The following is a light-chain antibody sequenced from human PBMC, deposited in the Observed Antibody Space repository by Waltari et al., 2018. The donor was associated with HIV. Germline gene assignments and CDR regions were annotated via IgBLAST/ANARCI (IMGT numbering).Light chain of an antibody. CDR2: DAS. CDR1: QSVNDD. V-gene: IGKV3-15*01. Sequence: IVMTQSPANLSVSPGERVNLSCRASQSVNDDLAWYQQKPGQAPSLLIYDASTRATGVPTRFSGSGSGTEFTLTISSLQSEDFAVYYCQQYNNWPPLTFGGGTRVEIK. J-gene: IGKJ4*01. CDR3: QQYNNWPPLT.